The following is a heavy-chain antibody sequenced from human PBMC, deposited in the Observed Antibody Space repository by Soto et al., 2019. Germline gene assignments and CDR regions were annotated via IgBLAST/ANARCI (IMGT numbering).Heavy chain of an antibody. CDR3: ARSDDSSGYYSYPSSGFDY. CDR2: IIPIFGTA. V-gene: IGHV1-69*13. J-gene: IGHJ4*02. CDR1: GGTFSSYA. D-gene: IGHD3-22*01. Sequence: SVKVSCKASGGTFSSYAISWVRQAPGQGLEWMGGIIPIFGTANYAQKFQGRVTITADESTSTAYMELSSLRSEDTAVYYCARSDDSSGYYSYPSSGFDYWGQGTLVTVSS.